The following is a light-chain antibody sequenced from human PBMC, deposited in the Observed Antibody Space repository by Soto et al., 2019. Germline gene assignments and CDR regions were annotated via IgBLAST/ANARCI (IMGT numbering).Light chain of an antibody. J-gene: IGKJ1*01. CDR1: QSISGW. CDR3: QQYVFYRGT. V-gene: IGKV1-5*01. CDR2: DAS. Sequence: DIQMTQSPSSLSASVGDRVTSSCRASQSISGWLAWFQQKPGKAPKLLIYDASSLESGVPSRFSGSGSGTEFTLTITSLQPDDFATYYCQQYVFYRGTFGQGTKVDIK.